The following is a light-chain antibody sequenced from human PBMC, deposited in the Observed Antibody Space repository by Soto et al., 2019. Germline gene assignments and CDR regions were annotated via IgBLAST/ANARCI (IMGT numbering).Light chain of an antibody. CDR1: STNIGSNT. Sequence: QSVLTQPPSASGTPGQRVTISCSGSSTNIGSNTVNWYQQLPGTAPQLLIYSNNQRPSRVPDRFSGSKYGTSASLAISGLQSEDEADYYCAAWDDSLNGVVFGGGTKLTVL. CDR3: AAWDDSLNGVV. CDR2: SNN. J-gene: IGLJ2*01. V-gene: IGLV1-44*01.